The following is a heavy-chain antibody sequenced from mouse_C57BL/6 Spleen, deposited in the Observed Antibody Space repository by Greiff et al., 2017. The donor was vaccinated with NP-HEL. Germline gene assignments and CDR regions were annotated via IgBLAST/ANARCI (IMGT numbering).Heavy chain of an antibody. CDR2: IYPRSGNT. V-gene: IGHV1-81*01. Sequence: VQLQQSGAELARPGASVKLSCKASGYTFTSYGISWVKQRTGQGLEWIGEIYPRSGNTYYNEKFKGKATLTADKSSSTAYMELRSLTSEDSAVYFCARGVFITTVVATDYAMDDWGQGTSVTVSS. J-gene: IGHJ4*01. CDR3: ARGVFITTVVATDYAMDD. D-gene: IGHD1-1*01. CDR1: GYTFTSYG.